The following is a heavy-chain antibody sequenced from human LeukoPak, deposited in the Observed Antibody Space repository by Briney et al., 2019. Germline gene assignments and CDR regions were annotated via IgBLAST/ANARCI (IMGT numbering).Heavy chain of an antibody. V-gene: IGHV4-30-2*01. CDR3: ARGDRVGANWFDP. CDR2: IYHSVST. D-gene: IGHD2-2*01. Sequence: KTSETLSLTCAVSGGSISSGGYSWNWIRQPPGKGLEWIGYIYHSVSTYYNPSLKSRVTISLDRSKNEFSLKLSSVTAADTAVYYCARGDRVGANWFDPWGQGTLVTVSS. CDR1: GGSISSGGYS. J-gene: IGHJ5*02.